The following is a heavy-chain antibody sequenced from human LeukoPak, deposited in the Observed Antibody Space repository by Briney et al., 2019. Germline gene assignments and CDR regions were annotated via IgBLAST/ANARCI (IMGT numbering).Heavy chain of an antibody. Sequence: ASVKVSCKASGYTFTSYGISWVRQAPGQGLEWMGWISAYNGNTNYAQKLQGRVTMTTDTSTSTAYMELRSLRSDDTAVYYCARDLLSGSYYGGTDYWGQGTPVTVSS. V-gene: IGHV1-18*01. CDR3: ARDLLSGSYYGGTDY. J-gene: IGHJ4*02. CDR1: GYTFTSYG. CDR2: ISAYNGNT. D-gene: IGHD1-26*01.